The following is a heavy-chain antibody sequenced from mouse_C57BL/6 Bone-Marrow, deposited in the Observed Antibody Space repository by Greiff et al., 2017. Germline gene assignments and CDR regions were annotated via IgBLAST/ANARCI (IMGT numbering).Heavy chain of an antibody. CDR3: AITGGYCDV. J-gene: IGHJ1*03. CDR1: GYSFTGYY. Sequence: EVTLVESGPELVKPGASVKISCKASGYSFTGYYMNWVKQSPETSLEWIGEINPSTGGTTYNQKFKAKATLTVDKSSSTAYMQLKSVTAEDAAVYYCAITGGYCDVWGTGTTVTVAS. D-gene: IGHD4-1*01. CDR2: INPSTGGT. V-gene: IGHV1-42*01.